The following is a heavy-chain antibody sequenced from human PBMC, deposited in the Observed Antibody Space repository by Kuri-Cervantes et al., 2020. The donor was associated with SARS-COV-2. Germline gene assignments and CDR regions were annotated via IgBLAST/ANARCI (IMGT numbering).Heavy chain of an antibody. D-gene: IGHD6-19*01. Sequence: GSLRLSCAVSGYSISSGYYWGWIRQPPGKGLEWIGSIYYSGSTYYNPSLKSRVTISVDTSKNQFSLKLSSVTAADTAVYYCARYSSGWYPYYYGMDVWGQGTMVTVSS. CDR1: GYSISSGYY. V-gene: IGHV4-38-2*01. J-gene: IGHJ6*01. CDR3: ARYSSGWYPYYYGMDV. CDR2: IYYSGST.